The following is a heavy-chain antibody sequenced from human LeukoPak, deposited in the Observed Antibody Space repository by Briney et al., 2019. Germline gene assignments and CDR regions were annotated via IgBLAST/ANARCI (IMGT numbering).Heavy chain of an antibody. Sequence: GGSLRLSCAASGFSFSSYAMTWVRQGPGKGLEWVSTISGGGSTYYADSVKGRFTTSRDNSRNTLYLQLNSLRAEDTAIYYCAVDCSSPSCYGQSAFDIWGQGTMVTVSS. CDR1: GFSFSSYA. CDR2: ISGGGST. J-gene: IGHJ3*02. D-gene: IGHD2-2*01. V-gene: IGHV3-23*01. CDR3: AVDCSSPSCYGQSAFDI.